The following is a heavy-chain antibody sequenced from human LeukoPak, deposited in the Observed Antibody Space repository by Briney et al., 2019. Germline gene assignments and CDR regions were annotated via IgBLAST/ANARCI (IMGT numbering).Heavy chain of an antibody. CDR2: IIPIFGTA. J-gene: IGHJ5*02. CDR3: ASRGGYYDSSGAVPPSNWFDP. CDR1: GGTFSSYA. Sequence: SVKVSCKASGGTFSSYAISWVRQAPGQGLEWMGGIIPIFGTANYAQKFQGRVTITTDESTSTAYMELSSLRSEDAAVYYCASRGGYYDSSGAVPPSNWFDPWGQGTLVTVSS. D-gene: IGHD3-22*01. V-gene: IGHV1-69*05.